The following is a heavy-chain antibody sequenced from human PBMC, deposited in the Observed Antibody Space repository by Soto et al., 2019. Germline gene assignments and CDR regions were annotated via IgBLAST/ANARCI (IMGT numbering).Heavy chain of an antibody. V-gene: IGHV3-15*01. J-gene: IGHJ4*02. CDR2: IKSKTDGGTT. Sequence: VGSLRLSCAASGFSFSDAWMNWVRQAPGQGLEWVGRIKSKTDGGTTDYAAPLKGRFTISRDDSKSTLYLQVNSLRIEDTAVYYCTAGPRWGQGTLVTVSS. CDR1: GFSFSDAW. CDR3: TAGPR.